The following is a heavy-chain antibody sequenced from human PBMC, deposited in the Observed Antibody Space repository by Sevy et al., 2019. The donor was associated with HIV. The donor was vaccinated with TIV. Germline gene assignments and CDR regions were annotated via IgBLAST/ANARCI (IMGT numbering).Heavy chain of an antibody. D-gene: IGHD3-22*01. CDR2: IRQDGSEK. CDR1: GFTFSSYW. Sequence: GGSLRLSCAASGFTFSSYWMTWVRQAPGKGLEWVANIRQDGSEKFYVDSVKGRFTISRDNAKNSLYLQMKSLRAEDTAMYYCASYYDGSGYRDAFEIWGQGTMVTVSS. V-gene: IGHV3-7*01. CDR3: ASYYDGSGYRDAFEI. J-gene: IGHJ3*02.